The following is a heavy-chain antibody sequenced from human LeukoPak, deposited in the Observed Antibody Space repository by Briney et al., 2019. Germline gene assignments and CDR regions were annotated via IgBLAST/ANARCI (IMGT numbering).Heavy chain of an antibody. CDR2: ISTYNGNT. V-gene: IGHV1-18*01. Sequence: GASVKVSCKASGYTFTNYGISWVRQAPGQGLEWMGWISTYNGNTNYAQKLQDRVTMTRDTSTSTAYLELRSLRSDDTAVYCCARGKAAMVTYYYYCYMDVWGKGTTVTVSS. D-gene: IGHD5-18*01. J-gene: IGHJ6*03. CDR1: GYTFTNYG. CDR3: ARGKAAMVTYYYYCYMDV.